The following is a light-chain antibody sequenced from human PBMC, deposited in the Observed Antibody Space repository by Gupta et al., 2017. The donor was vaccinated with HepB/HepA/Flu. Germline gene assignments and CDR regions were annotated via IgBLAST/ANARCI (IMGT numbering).Light chain of an antibody. CDR3: QQYNSYSGYT. Sequence: DIQMTQSPSTLSASVGDRVTITCRASQSISSWLAWYQQKPGKAPKLLIYKASSLESGVPSRFSGSGSGTEFTLTISSRQPDDFATYYCQQYNSYSGYTFGQRTKLEIK. J-gene: IGKJ2*01. CDR1: QSISSW. V-gene: IGKV1-5*03. CDR2: KAS.